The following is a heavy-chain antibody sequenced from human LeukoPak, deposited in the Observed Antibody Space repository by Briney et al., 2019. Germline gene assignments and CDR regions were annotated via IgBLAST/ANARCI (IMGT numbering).Heavy chain of an antibody. CDR3: ASSKSYIFDDY. D-gene: IGHD3-10*01. V-gene: IGHV3-30*03. Sequence: GGSLRLSCAASGFTFSHAWMSWVRQAPGKGLEWVAVISDDGRGKYYADSVKGRFTISRDNSKDTLYLQMNSLRADDTAVYYCASSKSYIFDDYWGQGTLVTVSS. CDR1: GFTFSHAW. CDR2: ISDDGRGK. J-gene: IGHJ4*02.